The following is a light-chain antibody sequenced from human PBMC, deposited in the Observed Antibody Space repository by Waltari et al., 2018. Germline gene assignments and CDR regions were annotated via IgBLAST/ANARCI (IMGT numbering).Light chain of an antibody. J-gene: IGKJ2*01. V-gene: IGKV2-28*01. Sequence: DIVMTQSPLSLSVTPGEPASISCRSSPSLLHSNGYNYLDWYLQKPGQSPQLLIYLGSNRASGVPDRFSGSGSGTDLTLKISRVEAEDVGVYYCMQTLQTPRYTFGQGTKLEIK. CDR2: LGS. CDR1: PSLLHSNGYNY. CDR3: MQTLQTPRYT.